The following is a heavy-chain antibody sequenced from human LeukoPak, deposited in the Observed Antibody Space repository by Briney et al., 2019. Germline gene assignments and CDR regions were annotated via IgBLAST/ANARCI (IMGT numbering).Heavy chain of an antibody. CDR1: GYTFTSYG. CDR3: ARAKKVYSSGSYYFDY. Sequence: EASVKVSCKASGYTFTSYGISWVRQAPRQGLEWMGWISAYNGNTNYAQKLQGRITMTTDTSTSTAYMELRSLRSDDTAVYYCARAKKVYSSGSYYFDYWGQGTLVTVSS. V-gene: IGHV1-18*01. J-gene: IGHJ4*02. CDR2: ISAYNGNT. D-gene: IGHD6-19*01.